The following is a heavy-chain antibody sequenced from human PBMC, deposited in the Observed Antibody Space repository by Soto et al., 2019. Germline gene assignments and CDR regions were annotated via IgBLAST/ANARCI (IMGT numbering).Heavy chain of an antibody. CDR3: ESSVVGATGIDY. V-gene: IGHV4-59*01. CDR1: GGSISSYY. Sequence: SETLSLTCTVSGGSISSYYWSWIRQPPGKGLEWIGYIYYSGSTNYNPSLKSRVTISVDTSKNQFSLKLSSVTAADTAVYYCESSVVGATGIDYWGQGTLVTVSS. CDR2: IYYSGST. D-gene: IGHD1-26*01. J-gene: IGHJ4*02.